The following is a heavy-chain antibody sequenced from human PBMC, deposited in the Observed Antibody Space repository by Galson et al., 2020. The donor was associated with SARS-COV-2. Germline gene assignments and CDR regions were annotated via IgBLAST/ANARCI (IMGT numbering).Heavy chain of an antibody. J-gene: IGHJ5*02. V-gene: IGHV3-23*01. D-gene: IGHD3-3*01. CDR2: ISGSGGSS. CDR3: AKDGAPENSDFRSGYPNWFDP. CDR1: GFTFRTYA. Sequence: GGSLRLSCAASGFTFRTYAMNWVRQAPGKGLEWVSTISGSGGSSYYADSVKGRFTISRDNSKDTLYLQMSSLRAEDTAVYYCAKDGAPENSDFRSGYPNWFDPWGQGTPVTVSS.